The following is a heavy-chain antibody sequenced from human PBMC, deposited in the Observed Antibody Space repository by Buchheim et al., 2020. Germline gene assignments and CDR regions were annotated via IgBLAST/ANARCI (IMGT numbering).Heavy chain of an antibody. CDR1: GFTFSSYW. CDR2: IKQDGSEK. CDR3: ARLETGDTFDYYYYYMDV. V-gene: IGHV3-7*01. Sequence: EVQLVESGGGLVQPGGSLRLSCAASGFTFSSYWMSWVRQAPGKGLEWAANIKQDGSEKYYVDSVKGRFTISRDNAKNSLYLQMNSLRAEDTAVYYCARLETGDTFDYYYYYMDVWGKGTT. D-gene: IGHD1-1*01. J-gene: IGHJ6*03.